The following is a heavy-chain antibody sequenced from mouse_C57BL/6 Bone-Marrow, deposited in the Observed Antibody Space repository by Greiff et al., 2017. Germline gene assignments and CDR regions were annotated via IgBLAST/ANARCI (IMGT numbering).Heavy chain of an antibody. D-gene: IGHD1-1*01. CDR1: GFTFSSYA. J-gene: IGHJ4*01. CDR3: TRAGHYYGSSYDYYARDY. V-gene: IGHV5-9-1*02. CDR2: ISSGGDYI. Sequence: EVKVVESGEGLVKPGGSLKLSCAASGFTFSSYAMSWVRQTPEKRLAWVAYISSGGDYIYYADTVKGRFTISRDNARNTLYLQMSSLKSEDTAMYYCTRAGHYYGSSYDYYARDYWGQGTSVTVSS.